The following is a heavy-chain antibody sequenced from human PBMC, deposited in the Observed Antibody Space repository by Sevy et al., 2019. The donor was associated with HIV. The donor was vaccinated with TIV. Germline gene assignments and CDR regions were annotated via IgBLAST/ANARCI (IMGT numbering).Heavy chain of an antibody. CDR2: ISGSGGST. J-gene: IGHJ4*02. Sequence: GGSLRLSCAVSGFTFSTYAMNWVRQAPGKGLEWVSAISGSGGSTYYADSVKGRFTISRDNSKNTLHLQMNSLRAEDTAIYYCAKGEVGHYYYGSGGLVDYWGQGTLVTVSS. V-gene: IGHV3-23*01. D-gene: IGHD3-10*01. CDR3: AKGEVGHYYYGSGGLVDY. CDR1: GFTFSTYA.